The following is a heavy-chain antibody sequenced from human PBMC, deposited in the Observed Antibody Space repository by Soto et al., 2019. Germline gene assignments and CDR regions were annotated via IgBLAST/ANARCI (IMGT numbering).Heavy chain of an antibody. V-gene: IGHV3-23*01. Sequence: PGGSLRLSCAASGFTFSSYAMSWVRQAPGKGLEWVSAISGSGGSTYYADSVKGRFTISRDNSKNTLYLQMNSLRSEDTAVYYCASYVVVPAATSPLDVWGKGTTVNVSS. D-gene: IGHD2-2*01. CDR2: ISGSGGST. J-gene: IGHJ6*04. CDR1: GFTFSSYA. CDR3: ASYVVVPAATSPLDV.